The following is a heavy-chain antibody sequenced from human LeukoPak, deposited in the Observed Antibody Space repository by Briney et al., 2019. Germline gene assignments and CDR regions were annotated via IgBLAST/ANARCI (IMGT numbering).Heavy chain of an antibody. CDR1: GGTFSSYA. CDR3: ARVAVTTFQEVHYYFDY. D-gene: IGHD4-17*01. CDR2: IIPIFGTA. Sequence: GASVKVSCKASGGTFSSYAISWVRQAPGQGLEWMGGIIPIFGTANYAQKFQGRVTITADESTSTAYMELSSLRSEDTAVYYCARVAVTTFQEVHYYFDYWGQGTLVTVSS. J-gene: IGHJ4*02. V-gene: IGHV1-69*13.